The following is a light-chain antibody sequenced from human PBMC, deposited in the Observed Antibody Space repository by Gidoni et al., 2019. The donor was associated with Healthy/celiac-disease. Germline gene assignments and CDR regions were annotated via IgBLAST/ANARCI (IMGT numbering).Light chain of an antibody. CDR1: SGSIASNY. V-gene: IGLV6-57*01. CDR3: QSYDSSNQGV. J-gene: IGLJ3*02. CDR2: EDN. Sequence: NFMLTQPNSVSESPGKTVTISCTGSSGSIASNYVQLYQQRPGSSPTTVIYEDNQRPSGVPDLFSGSIDSSSNSASLTISGLKTEDEADYYCQSYDSSNQGVFGGGTKLTVL.